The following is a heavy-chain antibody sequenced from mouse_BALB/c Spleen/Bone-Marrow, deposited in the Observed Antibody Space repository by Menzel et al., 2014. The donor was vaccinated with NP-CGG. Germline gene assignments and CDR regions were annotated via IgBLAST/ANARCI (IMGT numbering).Heavy chain of an antibody. CDR1: GFTFTDYY. CDR2: IRNKANGYTT. V-gene: IGHV7-3*02. J-gene: IGHJ2*01. Sequence: EVNVVESGGGLVQPGGSLRLSCATSGFTFTDYYMNWVRQPPGKALEWLGFIRNKANGYTTEYSASVKGRFTISRDNSQNIPYLQMNTLRAEDSATYYCARDKGRVFFDYWGQGTTLTVSS. CDR3: ARDKGRVFFDY.